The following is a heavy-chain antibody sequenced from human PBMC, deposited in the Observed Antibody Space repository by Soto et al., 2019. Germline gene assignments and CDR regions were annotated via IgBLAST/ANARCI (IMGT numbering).Heavy chain of an antibody. CDR3: ARGAYSGYDFGY. D-gene: IGHD5-12*01. CDR2: IYSGGNT. CDR1: GFSVSSNY. J-gene: IGHJ4*02. V-gene: IGHV3-53*04. Sequence: GGSLRLSCATSGFSVSSNYMSWVRQARGKGLEWISVIYSGGNTNYAYSVKGRFTISRHNSENTLYLQMNSLIVDDTAVYYCARGAYSGYDFGYWGQGTLVTVSS.